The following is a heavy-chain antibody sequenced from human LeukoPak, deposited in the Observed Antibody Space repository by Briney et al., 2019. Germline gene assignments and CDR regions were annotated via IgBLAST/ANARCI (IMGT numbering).Heavy chain of an antibody. J-gene: IGHJ3*02. CDR1: GGSISSGGYS. CDR2: IYYSGST. V-gene: IGHV4-31*03. CDR3: ARGYPDAFDI. Sequence: SSQTLSLTCTVSGGSISSGGYSWSWIRQHPGKGLEWIGYIYYSGSTYYNPSLKSRVTISVDTSKNQFSLKLSSVTAADTAVYYCARGYPDAFDIWGQGTMVTVSS. D-gene: IGHD3-16*02.